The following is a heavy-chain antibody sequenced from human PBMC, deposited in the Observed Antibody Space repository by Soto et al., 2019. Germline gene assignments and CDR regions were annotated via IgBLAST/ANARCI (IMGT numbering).Heavy chain of an antibody. V-gene: IGHV4-30-4*01. D-gene: IGHD2-2*01. CDR1: GGSISSGDYY. CDR3: ARLGGYCGSSSTSCYGFYAMDV. CDR2: IYYSGST. J-gene: IGHJ6*02. Sequence: PSETLSLTCTVSGGSISSGDYYWSWIRQPPGKGLEWIGYIYYSGSTHYNPSLESRVTILIDASKNQFSLRVTSVTVADTALYYCARLGGYCGSSSTSCYGFYAMDVWGQGTTVTVSS.